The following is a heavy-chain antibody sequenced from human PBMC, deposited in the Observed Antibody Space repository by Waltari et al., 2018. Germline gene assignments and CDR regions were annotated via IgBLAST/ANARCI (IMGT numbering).Heavy chain of an antibody. D-gene: IGHD1-26*01. CDR1: GLTFSSYA. CDR3: ANDIVGATDDFDY. CDR2: ISYDGSYK. J-gene: IGHJ4*02. Sequence: QVQLVESGGGVVQPGRSLRLSCAASGLTFSSYAMHWVRQAPGKGLEWGAVISYDGSYKDYADSVKGRFTISRDNSKNTLYLQMNSLRAEDTAVYYCANDIVGATDDFDYWGQGTLVTVSS. V-gene: IGHV3-30*01.